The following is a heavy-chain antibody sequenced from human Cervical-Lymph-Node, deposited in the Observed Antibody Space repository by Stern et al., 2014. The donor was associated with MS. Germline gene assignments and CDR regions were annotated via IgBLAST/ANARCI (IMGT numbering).Heavy chain of an antibody. CDR2: ISSSGSTI. D-gene: IGHD3-9*01. V-gene: IGHV3-11*01. CDR1: GFTFSDYY. J-gene: IGHJ4*02. CDR3: ARDCKLRYFDWLSPYFDY. Sequence: VHLVESGGGLVKPGGSLRLSCAASGFTFSDYYMSWIRQAPGKGLEWGSYISSSGSTIYYADSVKGRFTISRDNAKNSLYLQMNSLRAEDTAVYYCARDCKLRYFDWLSPYFDYWGQGTLVTVSS.